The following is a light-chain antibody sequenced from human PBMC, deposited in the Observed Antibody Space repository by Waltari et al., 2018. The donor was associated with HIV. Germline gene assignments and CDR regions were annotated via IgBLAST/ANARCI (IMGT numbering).Light chain of an antibody. CDR1: ALSNQT. J-gene: IGLJ1*01. CDR3: QSADSSGTYV. Sequence: SYELTQTPSLSVSPGQTARITCSAAALSNQTTLWYQQKPGQAPVLVIYRATERPSGIPERFSGSSSGTTVTLTISGVQAEDEADYYCQSADSSGTYVFGTGTKVTVV. V-gene: IGLV3-25*03. CDR2: RAT.